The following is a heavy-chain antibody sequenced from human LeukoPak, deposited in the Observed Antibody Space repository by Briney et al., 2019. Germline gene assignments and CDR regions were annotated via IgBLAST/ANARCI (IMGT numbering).Heavy chain of an antibody. Sequence: GGSLRLSCVASGFSFRNYAIHWVRQAPGKGLEYVSVINTDGRITYYADSVKGRFTISRDNSKNTVYLQMGSLRGEDMAVYYCTRDAGSFCDFDYWGQGALVTVPS. V-gene: IGHV3-64*02. CDR3: TRDAGSFCDFDY. D-gene: IGHD1-26*01. J-gene: IGHJ4*02. CDR2: INTDGRIT. CDR1: GFSFRNYA.